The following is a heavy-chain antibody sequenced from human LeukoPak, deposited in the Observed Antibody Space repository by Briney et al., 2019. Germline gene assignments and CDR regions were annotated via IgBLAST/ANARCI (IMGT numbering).Heavy chain of an antibody. CDR1: GFTFTSYA. Sequence: PGGSLRLSCAASGFTFTSYAMSWVRQAPGKGLEWVSAISGSGGSTYYADSVKGRFTISRDNSKNTLYLQMNSLRAEDTAVYYCAKDGVTLVRGVPRAFDYWGQGTLVTVSS. CDR3: AKDGVTLVRGVPRAFDY. D-gene: IGHD3-10*01. V-gene: IGHV3-23*01. J-gene: IGHJ4*02. CDR2: ISGSGGST.